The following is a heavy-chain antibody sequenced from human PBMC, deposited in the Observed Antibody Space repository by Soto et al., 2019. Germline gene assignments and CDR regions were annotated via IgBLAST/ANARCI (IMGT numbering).Heavy chain of an antibody. J-gene: IGHJ4*01. D-gene: IGHD3-10*01. CDR3: ARDQGYYYGPDAYFDY. CDR1: GGTFSSYA. Sequence: QVQLVQSGAEVKKPGSSVKVSCKASGGTFSSYAISWVRQAPGQGLEWMGGIIPIFGTANYAQKVQGRVTITADESTSTAYMELSSLRSEDTAVYYCARDQGYYYGPDAYFDYWGHGTLVTVSS. CDR2: IIPIFGTA. V-gene: IGHV1-69*01.